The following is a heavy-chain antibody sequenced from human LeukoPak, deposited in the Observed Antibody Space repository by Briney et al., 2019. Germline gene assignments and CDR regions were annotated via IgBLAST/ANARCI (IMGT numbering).Heavy chain of an antibody. CDR1: GFTFSSYA. V-gene: IGHV4-34*01. J-gene: IGHJ4*02. CDR2: INHSGST. Sequence: GSLRLSCAASGFTFSSYAMSWVRQPPGKGLEWIGEINHSGSTNYNPSLKSRVTISVDTSKNQFSLKLSSVTAADTAVYYCASQHSSGYPDYWGQGTLVTVSS. D-gene: IGHD3-22*01. CDR3: ASQHSSGYPDY.